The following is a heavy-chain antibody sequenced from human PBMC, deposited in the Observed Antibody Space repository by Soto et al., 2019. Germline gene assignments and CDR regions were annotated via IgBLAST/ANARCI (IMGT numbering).Heavy chain of an antibody. CDR3: AGDSFYDSDAFDI. J-gene: IGHJ3*02. V-gene: IGHV3-21*01. CDR1: GFTFSSYS. CDR2: ISSSSSYI. D-gene: IGHD3-22*01. Sequence: PGGSLRLSCAASGFTFSSYSMNWVRQAPGKGLEWVSSISSSSSYIYYADSVKGRFTISRDNANNSLYLQMNSLRAENTAVYYWAGDSFYDSDAFDIWGQGTMVTVSS.